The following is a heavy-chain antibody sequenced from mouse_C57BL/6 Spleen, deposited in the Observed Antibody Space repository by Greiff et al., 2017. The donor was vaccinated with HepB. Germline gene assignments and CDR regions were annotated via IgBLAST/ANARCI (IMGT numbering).Heavy chain of an antibody. Sequence: VQLQQSGAELVRPGASVTLSCKASGYTFTDYEMHWVKQTPVHGLEWIGAIDPETGGTAYNQKFKGKAILTADKSSSTAYMELRSLTSEDSAVYYCTRGWDENAMVYWGQGTSVTVSS. CDR1: GYTFTDYE. J-gene: IGHJ4*01. CDR2: IDPETGGT. CDR3: TRGWDENAMVY. D-gene: IGHD4-1*01. V-gene: IGHV1-15*01.